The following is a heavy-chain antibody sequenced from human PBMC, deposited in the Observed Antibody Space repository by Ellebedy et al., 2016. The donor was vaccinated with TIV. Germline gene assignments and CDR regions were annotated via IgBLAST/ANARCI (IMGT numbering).Heavy chain of an antibody. D-gene: IGHD2/OR15-2a*01. Sequence: ASVKVSCXASGYTFTGYYMHWVRQAPGQGLEWMGWINPNSGGTNYAQKFQGRVTMTRDTSISTAYMELSSLRSEDTAVYYCAADAGSSTAFDIWGQGTMVTVSS. CDR1: GYTFTGYY. CDR2: INPNSGGT. CDR3: AADAGSSTAFDI. J-gene: IGHJ3*02. V-gene: IGHV1-2*02.